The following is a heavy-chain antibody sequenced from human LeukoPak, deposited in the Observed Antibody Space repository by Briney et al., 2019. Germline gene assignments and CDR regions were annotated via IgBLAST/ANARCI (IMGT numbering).Heavy chain of an antibody. D-gene: IGHD3-10*01. CDR1: GYTFTSYY. CDR2: INPSGGST. J-gene: IGHJ5*02. Sequence: GASVKASCKASGYTFTSYYMHWVRQAPGQGLEWMGIINPSGGSTSYAQKFQGRVTMTRDTSTSTVYMELSSLRSEDAAVYYCARAYGSGSYYNNWFDPWGQGTLVTVSS. CDR3: ARAYGSGSYYNNWFDP. V-gene: IGHV1-46*01.